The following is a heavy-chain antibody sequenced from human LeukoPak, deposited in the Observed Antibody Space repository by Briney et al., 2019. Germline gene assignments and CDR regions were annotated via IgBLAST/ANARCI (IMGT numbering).Heavy chain of an antibody. CDR3: ARESSTSQTNLFDY. J-gene: IGHJ4*02. D-gene: IGHD6-6*01. CDR2: IYYSGST. Sequence: SETLSLTCTVSGGSTSSYYWSWIRQPPGKGLEWIGYIYYSGSTNYNPSLKSRITISLDTSKNQFSLRLSSVTAADTAIYYCARESSTSQTNLFDYWGQGTLVTVSS. V-gene: IGHV4-59*01. CDR1: GGSTSSYY.